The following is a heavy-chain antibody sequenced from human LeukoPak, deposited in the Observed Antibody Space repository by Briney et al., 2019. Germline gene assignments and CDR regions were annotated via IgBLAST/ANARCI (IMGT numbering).Heavy chain of an antibody. J-gene: IGHJ4*02. D-gene: IGHD3-10*01. CDR1: GFTFSNYW. V-gene: IGHV3-7*04. CDR3: SGGGSITVAGY. CDR2: IKQDGSDK. Sequence: GGSLRLSCAASGFTFSNYWMSWVRQAPGKGLEWVANIKQDGSDKYYVDSVKGRFTISRDNAKNSLFLQMNSLRAEDTAVYYCSGGGSITVAGYWGQGTLVTVSS.